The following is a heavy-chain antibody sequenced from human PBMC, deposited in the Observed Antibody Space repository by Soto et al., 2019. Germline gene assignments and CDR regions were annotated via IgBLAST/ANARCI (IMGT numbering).Heavy chain of an antibody. V-gene: IGHV1-8*01. J-gene: IGHJ5*01. Sequence: ASVKVSCKASGYTFTSYDINWVRQTAGQGLEWMGWMSPKTANTGYAQKFQGRVTMTRSTSISTAYMELSSLTSEDTAVYYCTGGPPNWGFDSWGQGTSVTVSS. CDR3: TGGPPNWGFDS. CDR2: MSPKTANT. D-gene: IGHD7-27*01. CDR1: GYTFTSYD.